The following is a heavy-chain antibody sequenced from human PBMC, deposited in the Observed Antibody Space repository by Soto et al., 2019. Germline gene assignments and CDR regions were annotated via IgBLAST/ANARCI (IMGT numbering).Heavy chain of an antibody. CDR3: ARNYYDSSGYYRFDY. CDR1: GFTFSTYS. J-gene: IGHJ4*02. V-gene: IGHV3-48*01. Sequence: SLRLSCAASGFTFSTYSMNWVRQAPGKGLEWVSYISSSSSTIFYTDSVKGWVTMTRDTSISTAYMELSRLRSDDTAVYYCARNYYDSSGYYRFDYWGQGTLVTVSS. CDR2: ISSSSSTI. D-gene: IGHD3-22*01.